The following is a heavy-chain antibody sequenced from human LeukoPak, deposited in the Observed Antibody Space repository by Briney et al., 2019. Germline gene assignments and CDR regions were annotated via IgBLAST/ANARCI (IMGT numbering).Heavy chain of an antibody. CDR1: GGSFSGYY. CDR2: INHSGST. Sequence: SETLSLTCAVYGGSFSGYYWSWIRQPPGKGPEWIGEINHSGSTNYNPSLKSRVTISVDTSKNQFSLKLSSVTAADTAVYYCARSTMVRGVTYWGQGTLVTVSS. V-gene: IGHV4-34*01. D-gene: IGHD3-10*01. J-gene: IGHJ4*02. CDR3: ARSTMVRGVTY.